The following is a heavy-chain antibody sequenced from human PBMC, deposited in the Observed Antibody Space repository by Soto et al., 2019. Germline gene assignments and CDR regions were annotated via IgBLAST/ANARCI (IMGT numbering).Heavy chain of an antibody. J-gene: IGHJ6*02. D-gene: IGHD1-26*01. Sequence: QVQLVESGGGVVQPGGSLRLSCTASGFTFSSHGMHWVRQAPGKGLEWVAVIWYDGNTKYNADSVKGRFTISRDNSKNTQYLQMNNLRVEDTAVYYCARDSGTYYHYGMNVWGQGTTVTVSS. V-gene: IGHV3-33*01. CDR1: GFTFSSHG. CDR2: IWYDGNTK. CDR3: ARDSGTYYHYGMNV.